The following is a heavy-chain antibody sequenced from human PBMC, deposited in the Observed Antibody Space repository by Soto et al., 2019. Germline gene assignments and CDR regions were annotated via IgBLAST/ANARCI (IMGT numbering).Heavy chain of an antibody. D-gene: IGHD6-6*01. CDR3: ARDRAVRYCDY. Sequence: QVQLVESGGGVVQPGRSLRLSCAASGFAFSGYAMHWVRQAPGRGLEWVAVIWYDGSNKYYADSVKGRFTISRDNSYNALYLQMDRLRADDTALYYCARDRAVRYCDYWGQGTLVAVSS. CDR2: IWYDGSNK. J-gene: IGHJ4*02. CDR1: GFAFSGYA. V-gene: IGHV3-33*01.